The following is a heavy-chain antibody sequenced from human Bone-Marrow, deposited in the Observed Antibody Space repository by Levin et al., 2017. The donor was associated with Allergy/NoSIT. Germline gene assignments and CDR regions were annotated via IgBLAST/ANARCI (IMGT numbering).Heavy chain of an antibody. Sequence: ASVKVSCKASGYTFSSYPLTWVRQAPGQGLEWMGWLNTYTGKPTYAQDFTGRFVFSLDTSVSTAYLQIVSLKADDTAVYYCARVSSEADRDYFEYWGQGTLVNVSS. CDR1: GYTFSSYP. D-gene: IGHD6-6*01. CDR2: LNTYTGKP. V-gene: IGHV7-4-1*01. J-gene: IGHJ4*02. CDR3: ARVSSEADRDYFEY.